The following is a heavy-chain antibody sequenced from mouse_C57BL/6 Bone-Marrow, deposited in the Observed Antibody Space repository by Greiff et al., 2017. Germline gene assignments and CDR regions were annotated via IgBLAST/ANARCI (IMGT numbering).Heavy chain of an antibody. CDR3: ARGLRLHAY. CDR2: INPGSGGT. J-gene: IGHJ3*01. Sequence: VQLQQSGAELVRPGTSVKVSCKASGYAFTNYLIEWVKQRPGQGLEWIGVINPGSGGTNYNEKFKGKATLTADKSSSTAYMQLSSLTSEDSAVYFCARGLRLHAYWGQGTLVTVSA. V-gene: IGHV1-54*01. D-gene: IGHD3-2*02. CDR1: GYAFTNYL.